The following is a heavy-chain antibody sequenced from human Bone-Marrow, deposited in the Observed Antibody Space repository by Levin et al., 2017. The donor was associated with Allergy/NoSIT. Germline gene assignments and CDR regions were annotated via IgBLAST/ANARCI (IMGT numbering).Heavy chain of an antibody. CDR2: IVAVFGTP. J-gene: IGHJ4*02. CDR3: ARGEGCDY. Sequence: KISCKASGYILTSHYIHWVRQAPGQGLEWLGGIVAVFGTPNYAQKFQGRLTIIADESTDTVYMELNSLRSEDTALYYCARGEGCDYWGQGTLVTVSS. D-gene: IGHD1-26*01. CDR1: GYILTSHY. V-gene: IGHV1-69*01.